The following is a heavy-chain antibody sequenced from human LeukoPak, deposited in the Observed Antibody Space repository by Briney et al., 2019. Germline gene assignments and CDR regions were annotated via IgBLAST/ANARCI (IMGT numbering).Heavy chain of an antibody. CDR1: GFTFGDYA. CDR2: IRSKAYGGTT. D-gene: IGHD6-13*01. CDR3: TREEQQLDAFDI. V-gene: IGHV3-49*03. J-gene: IGHJ3*02. Sequence: GGSLRLSCTASGFTFGDYAMSWFRQAPGKGLEWVGFIRSKAYGGTTEYASSVKGRFTISRDDSKSIAYLQMNSLKTEDTAVYYCTREEQQLDAFDIWGQGTMVTVSS.